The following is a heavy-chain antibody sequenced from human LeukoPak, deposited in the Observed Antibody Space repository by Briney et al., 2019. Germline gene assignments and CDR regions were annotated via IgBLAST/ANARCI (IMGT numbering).Heavy chain of an antibody. CDR2: IYYSGST. D-gene: IGHD1-26*01. CDR3: ARGGSYYGYFDY. Sequence: SETLSLTCTVSGGSISSYYWGWIRQPPGKGLEWIGYIYYSGSTNYNPSLKSRVTISVDASKNQFSLKLSSVTAADTAEYYCARGGSYYGYFDYWGQGTLVTVSS. J-gene: IGHJ4*02. V-gene: IGHV4-59*01. CDR1: GGSISSYY.